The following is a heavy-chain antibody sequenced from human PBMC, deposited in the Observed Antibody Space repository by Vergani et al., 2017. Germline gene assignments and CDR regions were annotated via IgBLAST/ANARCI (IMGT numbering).Heavy chain of an antibody. Sequence: VHLVESGGGLVQPGGSLRLSCEASGFTFNAYYMSWVRQAPGKGLECVSYISVSGTSIHYADSVKGRFTISRDNAKSSLSLQMHSLTAEDTAVSFCARVGTWAFDIWGQGTVVTVSS. D-gene: IGHD1-14*01. CDR3: ARVGTWAFDI. J-gene: IGHJ3*02. CDR1: GFTFNAYY. CDR2: ISVSGTSI. V-gene: IGHV3-11*01.